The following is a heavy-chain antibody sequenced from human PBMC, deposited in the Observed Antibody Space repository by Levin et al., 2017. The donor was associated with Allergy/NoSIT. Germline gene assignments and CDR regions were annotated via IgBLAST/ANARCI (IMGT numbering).Heavy chain of an antibody. D-gene: IGHD1-14*01. Sequence: ASVKVSCKASGYTFTGYYMHWVRQAPGQGLEWMGWINPNSGGTNYAQKFQGRVTMTRDTSISTAYMGLSRLRSDDTAVYYCAGNIRAKDPGMDDWGQGTTVTVSS. CDR2: INPNSGGT. V-gene: IGHV1-2*02. CDR1: GYTFTGYY. J-gene: IGHJ6*02. CDR3: AGNIRAKDPGMDD.